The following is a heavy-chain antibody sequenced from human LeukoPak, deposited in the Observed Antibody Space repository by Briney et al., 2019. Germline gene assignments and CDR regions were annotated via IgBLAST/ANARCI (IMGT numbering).Heavy chain of an antibody. CDR1: GFTFSSYA. Sequence: PGGSLRLSCAASGFTFSSYAMSWLRQAPGKGLEWVSGISGSGVTTYYVDSAKGRFTISRDNPKNTLYLQMHSLRAEDTAIYYCARELNPPFASWGQGTLVTVSS. CDR2: ISGSGVTT. D-gene: IGHD3-16*01. V-gene: IGHV3-23*01. CDR3: ARELNPPFAS. J-gene: IGHJ4*02.